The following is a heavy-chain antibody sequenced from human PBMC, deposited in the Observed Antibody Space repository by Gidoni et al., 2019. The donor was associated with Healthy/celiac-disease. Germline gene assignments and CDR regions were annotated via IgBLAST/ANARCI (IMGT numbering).Heavy chain of an antibody. D-gene: IGHD3-10*01. CDR3: ASRGACYYSYYYYYYMDV. Sequence: QVQLQQWGAGRLQPSATLSLTCAVYGGSFSGYYWGWNRQPPGKGLEGIGEINHIGSTNYNPARKSRVTISVDTSKNQFSLKLSSVTAADTAVYYCASRGACYYSYYYYYYMDVWGKGTTVTVSS. J-gene: IGHJ6*03. CDR1: GGSFSGYY. V-gene: IGHV4-34*01. CDR2: INHIGST.